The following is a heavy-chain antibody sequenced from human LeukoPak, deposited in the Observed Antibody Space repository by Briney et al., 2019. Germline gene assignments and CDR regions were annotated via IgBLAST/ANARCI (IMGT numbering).Heavy chain of an antibody. CDR2: IIPIFGTA. V-gene: IGHV1-69*05. CDR1: GGTFSSYA. CDR3: ARRGRSGYSPFDY. D-gene: IGHD3-22*01. Sequence: ASVKVSCKXSGGTFSSYAISWVRQAPGQGLEWMGGIIPIFGTANYAQKFQGRVTITTDESTSTAYMELSSLRSEDTAVYYCARRGRSGYSPFDYWGQGTLVTVSS. J-gene: IGHJ4*02.